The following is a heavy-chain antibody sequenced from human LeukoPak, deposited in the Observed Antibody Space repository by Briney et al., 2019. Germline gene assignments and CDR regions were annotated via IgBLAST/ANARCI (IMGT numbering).Heavy chain of an antibody. CDR1: GFAFSDYA. CDR3: VRKYMGSLWPMDV. D-gene: IGHD6-6*01. Sequence: PGGSLGLSCAASGFAFSDYAIHCVRQSPGRGLEWVSVMWPDGSNQWYADSVKGRFAMSRDNFKSTVSVQMNSLRAEDTAVYYCVRKYMGSLWPMDVWGQGTTVTVSS. CDR2: MWPDGSNQ. J-gene: IGHJ6*02. V-gene: IGHV3-33*01.